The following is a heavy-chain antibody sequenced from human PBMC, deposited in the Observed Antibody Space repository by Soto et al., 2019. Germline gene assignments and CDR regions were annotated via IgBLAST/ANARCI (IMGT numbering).Heavy chain of an antibody. CDR2: IKQDGTEK. J-gene: IGHJ3*02. V-gene: IGHV3-7*01. Sequence: GSLRLSCASSGFTFSLYWMNWVLQAPVKGLEWVANIKQDGTEKNYVDSVKGRFTISRDNARNSLYLQMDSLRAEDTAVYFCARGDTPMITGMDSFDIWGQGTMVTVSS. CDR3: ARGDTPMITGMDSFDI. D-gene: IGHD5-18*01. CDR1: GFTFSLYW.